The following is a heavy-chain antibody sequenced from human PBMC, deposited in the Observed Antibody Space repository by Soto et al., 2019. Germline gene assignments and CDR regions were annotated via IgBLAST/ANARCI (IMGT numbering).Heavy chain of an antibody. Sequence: PGGSLRLSCAASGFTFSCYTVNWVRQAPGKGLEWVSYISSGSKTIYYAESLKGRFTVSRDNARNSQYLQMNSLRDEDTAVYYCAREDILGVRSFDYWGQGTLVTVSS. CDR3: AREDILGVRSFDY. CDR2: ISSGSKTI. CDR1: GFTFSCYT. J-gene: IGHJ4*02. V-gene: IGHV3-48*02. D-gene: IGHD3-9*01.